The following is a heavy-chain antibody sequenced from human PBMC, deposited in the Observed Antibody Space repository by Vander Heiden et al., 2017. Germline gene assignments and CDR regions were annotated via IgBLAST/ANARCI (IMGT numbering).Heavy chain of an antibody. CDR3: ARGYCNGGSCYSWRNRFDP. CDR1: GCSIITVKR. J-gene: IGHJ5*02. CDR2: IHHSGST. Sequence: QVQLQESATGLVKPSGTVSLTCVVFGCSIITVKRWTWVRQAPGKGLEWIGEIHHSGSTNSNPSLKSRVTISVDKSKNEVSMRLISVTAADTAVYFCARGYCNGGSCYSWRNRFDPWGQGTLVTVSS. V-gene: IGHV4-4*02. D-gene: IGHD2-15*01.